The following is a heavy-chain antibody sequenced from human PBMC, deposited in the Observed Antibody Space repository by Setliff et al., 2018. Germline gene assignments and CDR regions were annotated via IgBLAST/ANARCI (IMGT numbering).Heavy chain of an antibody. CDR3: AKASVWVVDANCGSFDV. V-gene: IGHV1-69*05. J-gene: IGHJ3*01. CDR1: GGSFRNSG. D-gene: IGHD2-15*01. Sequence: AASVKVSCKASGGSFRNSGSGWVRQAPGQGLEWIGGIVPIYGPAKYAQKFRGRVEITTDESTNTAYMELSSLTSDDTATYYCAKASVWVVDANCGSFDVLGQGTVVTVSS. CDR2: IVPIYGPA.